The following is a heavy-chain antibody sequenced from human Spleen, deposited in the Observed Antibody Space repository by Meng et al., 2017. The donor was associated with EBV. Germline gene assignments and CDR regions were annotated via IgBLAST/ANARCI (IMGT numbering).Heavy chain of an antibody. Sequence: QNQLVQSGTEVKKPGASVKVSCKGSGYSFYKYGISWVRQAPGQGLEWMGWISAYNGNTNYAQNFQGRVNVTTDRSTTTAYMELSNLRSDDTAVYYCARGIAANWFDPWGQGTLVTVSS. D-gene: IGHD6-25*01. J-gene: IGHJ5*02. CDR2: ISAYNGNT. CDR3: ARGIAANWFDP. CDR1: GYSFYKYG. V-gene: IGHV1-18*01.